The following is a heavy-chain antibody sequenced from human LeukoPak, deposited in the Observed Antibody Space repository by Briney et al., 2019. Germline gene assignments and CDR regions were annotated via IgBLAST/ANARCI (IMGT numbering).Heavy chain of an antibody. CDR1: GFTFSSYS. D-gene: IGHD2-2*01. V-gene: IGHV3-21*01. J-gene: IGHJ6*02. CDR2: ISSSSSYI. Sequence: PGGSLRLSCAASGFTFSSYSMNWVRQAPGKGLEWVSSISSSSSYIYYADSVKGRFTISRDNAKNSLYLQMNSLRAEDTAVYYCARVGCSSTSCYNKSYYYYYGMDVWGQGTTVTVSS. CDR3: ARVGCSSTSCYNKSYYYYYGMDV.